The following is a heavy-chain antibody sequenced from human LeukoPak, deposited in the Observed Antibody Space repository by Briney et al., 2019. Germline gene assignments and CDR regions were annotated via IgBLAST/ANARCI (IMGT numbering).Heavy chain of an antibody. CDR1: GGSSSSYY. V-gene: IGHV4-59*08. CDR3: ARHAYKYDRSFDY. D-gene: IGHD3-22*01. Sequence: SETRSLTCTVSGGSSSSYYWSWIRQTPGKGLEWIAYIYYSGSTNYNPSLKSRVTISVDTSKNQFSLKLSSVTAADTAVYFCARHAYKYDRSFDYWGQGTLVTVSS. J-gene: IGHJ4*02. CDR2: IYYSGST.